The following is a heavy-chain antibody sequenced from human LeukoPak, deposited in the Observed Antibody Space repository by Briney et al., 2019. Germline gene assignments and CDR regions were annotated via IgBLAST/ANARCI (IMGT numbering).Heavy chain of an antibody. Sequence: SVKVSCKASGGTFSSYAISWVRQAPGQGLEWMGGIIPIFGTANYAQKFQGRVTITADESTSTAYMELSSLRSEDTAVYYCARDAGYCSSTSCQDDAFDIWGQGTMVTVSS. CDR3: ARDAGYCSSTSCQDDAFDI. J-gene: IGHJ3*02. CDR1: GGTFSSYA. D-gene: IGHD2-2*01. CDR2: IIPIFGTA. V-gene: IGHV1-69*01.